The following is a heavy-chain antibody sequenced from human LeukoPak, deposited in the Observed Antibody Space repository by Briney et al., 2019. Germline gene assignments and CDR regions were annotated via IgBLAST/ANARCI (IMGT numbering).Heavy chain of an antibody. Sequence: ASVKVSCKASGYSFTGYYMHWVRQAPGQGLEWIGWINPITGGTSYAQKLQGRVTMTRDTSISTAYMELSRLRCDDTAVYFCARDSGDYVPFDYWGQGTLVTVSS. D-gene: IGHD4-17*01. V-gene: IGHV1-2*02. CDR3: ARDSGDYVPFDY. J-gene: IGHJ4*02. CDR2: INPITGGT. CDR1: GYSFTGYY.